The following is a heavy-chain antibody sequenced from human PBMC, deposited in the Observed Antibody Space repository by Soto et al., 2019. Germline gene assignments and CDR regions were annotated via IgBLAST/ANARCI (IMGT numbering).Heavy chain of an antibody. V-gene: IGHV1-69*15. CDR1: GGTFSNYA. Sequence: QVHLVQSGAEVKKPGSSVNVSCKASGGTFSNYAITWVRQAPGQGLEWVGRIIPIFGTTNVAQKFQGRVTITADESTTTAYMELSGLRSDATAADYCAKEGGADGYFGNWLDPWGQGTLVTVSS. CDR3: AKEGGADGYFGNWLDP. D-gene: IGHD5-12*01. CDR2: IIPIFGTT. J-gene: IGHJ5*02.